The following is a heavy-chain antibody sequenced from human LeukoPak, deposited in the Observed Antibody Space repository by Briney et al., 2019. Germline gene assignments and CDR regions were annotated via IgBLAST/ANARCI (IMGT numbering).Heavy chain of an antibody. Sequence: SETLSLTCAVSGGXIRSSSYYWGWIRQPPGKGLEWIGSIYYSGTTYYNPSLKSRVTISVDTSKNQFSLNLNSVTAADTAVYYCATQVGAARTYFDYWGQGTLVTVSS. CDR3: ATQVGAARTYFDY. D-gene: IGHD6-6*01. J-gene: IGHJ4*02. CDR1: GGXIRSSSYY. V-gene: IGHV4-39*01. CDR2: IYYSGTT.